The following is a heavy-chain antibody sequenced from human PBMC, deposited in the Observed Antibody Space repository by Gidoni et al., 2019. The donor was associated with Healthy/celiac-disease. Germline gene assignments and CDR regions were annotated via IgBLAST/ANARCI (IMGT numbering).Heavy chain of an antibody. J-gene: IGHJ4*02. CDR3: ARGVGDSSGYYYYYFDY. Sequence: QVQLQESGPGLVKPSETLSLTCAVSGSSISSGYYWGWIRQPPGKGLEWIGSIYHSGSTYYNPSLKSRVTISVDTSKNQFSLKLSSVTAADTAVYYCARGVGDSSGYYYYYFDYWGQGTLVTVSS. CDR2: IYHSGST. D-gene: IGHD3-22*01. V-gene: IGHV4-38-2*01. CDR1: GSSISSGYY.